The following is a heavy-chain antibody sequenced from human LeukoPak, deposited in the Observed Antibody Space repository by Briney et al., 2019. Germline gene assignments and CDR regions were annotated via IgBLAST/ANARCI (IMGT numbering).Heavy chain of an antibody. CDR3: AREGVKGAYYYYYYMDV. Sequence: GGSLRLSCAASGFTFSSYSMNWVRQAPGKGLEWVSSISSSSSYIYYADSVKGRFTISRDNAKNSLYLQMNRLRAEDTALYYCAREGVKGAYYYYYYMDVWGKGTTVTVSS. J-gene: IGHJ6*03. CDR2: ISSSSSYI. CDR1: GFTFSSYS. V-gene: IGHV3-21*04. D-gene: IGHD3-16*01.